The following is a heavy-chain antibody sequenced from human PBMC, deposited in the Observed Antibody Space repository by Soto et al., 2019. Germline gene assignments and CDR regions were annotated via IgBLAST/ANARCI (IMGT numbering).Heavy chain of an antibody. CDR3: AREYYYDSSGYPAWFDI. CDR1: GFTFSSYW. CDR2: IKQDGSEK. Sequence: GGSLRLSCAASGFTFSSYWMSWVRQAPGKGLEWVANIKQDGSEKYYVDSVKGRFTISRDNAKNSLYLQMNSLRAEDTAVYYCAREYYYDSSGYPAWFDIWGQGAMVTVSS. V-gene: IGHV3-7*05. J-gene: IGHJ3*02. D-gene: IGHD3-22*01.